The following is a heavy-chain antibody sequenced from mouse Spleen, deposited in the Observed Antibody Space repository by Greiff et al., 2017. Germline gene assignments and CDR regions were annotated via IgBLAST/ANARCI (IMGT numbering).Heavy chain of an antibody. CDR2: INPDSSTI. D-gene: IGHD2-4*01. Sequence: EVKVIESGGGLVQPGGSLKLSCAASGFDFSRYWMSWVRQAPGKGLEWIGEINPDSSTINYTPSLKDKFIISRDNAKNTLYLQMSKVRSEDTALYYCARSTMITTSYWYFDVWGAGTTVTVSS. CDR3: ARSTMITTSYWYFDV. CDR1: GFDFSRYW. V-gene: IGHV4-1*02. J-gene: IGHJ1*01.